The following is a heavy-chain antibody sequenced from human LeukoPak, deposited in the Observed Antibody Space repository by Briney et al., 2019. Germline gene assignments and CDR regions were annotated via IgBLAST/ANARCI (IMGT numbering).Heavy chain of an antibody. J-gene: IGHJ3*02. V-gene: IGHV1-2*04. D-gene: IGHD3-10*01. CDR3: ARDLGELLWFGDLRAGYAFDI. CDR2: INPNSGGT. CDR1: GYTFTGYY. Sequence: GASVKVFCKASGYTFTGYYMHWVRQAPGQGLEWMGWINPNSGGTNYAQKFQGWVTMTRDTSISTAYMELSRLRSDDTAVYYCARDLGELLWFGDLRAGYAFDIWGQGTMVTVSS.